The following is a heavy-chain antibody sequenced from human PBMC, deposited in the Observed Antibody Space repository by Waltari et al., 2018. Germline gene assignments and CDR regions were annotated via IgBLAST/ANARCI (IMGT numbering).Heavy chain of an antibody. CDR1: GYTFTGYY. V-gene: IGHV1-2*06. Sequence: QVQLVQSGAEVKKPGASVKVSCKASGYTFTGYYMHWVRQAPGQGLEWMGRTKPNSGGTNYAQKFQGRVTMTRDTSISTAYMELSRLRSDDTAVYYCARAGGIVGATNRACDIWGQGTMVTVSS. J-gene: IGHJ3*02. CDR2: TKPNSGGT. CDR3: ARAGGIVGATNRACDI. D-gene: IGHD1-26*01.